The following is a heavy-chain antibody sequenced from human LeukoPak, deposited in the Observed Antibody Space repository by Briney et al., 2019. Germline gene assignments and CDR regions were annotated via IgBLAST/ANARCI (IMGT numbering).Heavy chain of an antibody. Sequence: PGGSLRLSCAASGFTFSSYSMNWVRQAPGKGREWVSSTSSSSSYIYYADSVKGRFTISRDNAKNSLYLQMNSLRAEDTAVYYCARDQMGSRPAAIGGLFDYWGQGTLVTVSS. CDR3: ARDQMGSRPAAIGGLFDY. J-gene: IGHJ4*02. V-gene: IGHV3-21*04. D-gene: IGHD2-2*02. CDR2: TSSSSSYI. CDR1: GFTFSSYS.